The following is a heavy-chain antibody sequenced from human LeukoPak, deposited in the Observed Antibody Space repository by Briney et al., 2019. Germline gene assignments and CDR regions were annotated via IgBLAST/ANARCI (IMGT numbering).Heavy chain of an antibody. V-gene: IGHV5-10-1*01. CDR2: INPIDSYT. CDR3: ARRGSGSYLDFDY. CDR1: GYSFTNYW. J-gene: IGHJ4*02. D-gene: IGHD3-10*01. Sequence: GESLKISCQGSGYSFTNYWISWVRQMPGKGLEWMGRINPIDSYTKYSPSFQGHVTILVDKSINTAYPQWSSLKASDTAIYYCARRGSGSYLDFDYWGQGTVVTVSS.